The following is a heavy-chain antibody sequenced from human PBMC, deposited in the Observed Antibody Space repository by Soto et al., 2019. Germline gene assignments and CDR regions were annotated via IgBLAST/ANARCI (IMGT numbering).Heavy chain of an antibody. CDR3: AKEWGDYGDYVIGFDP. CDR2: ISSSGGST. D-gene: IGHD4-17*01. CDR1: GFTFSSYS. Sequence: EVQLVESGGGLVKPGGSLRLSCAASGFTFSSYSMNWVRQAPGKGLEWVSSISSSGGSTYYADSVKGRFTISRDNSKNTLYLQMNSLRAEDTAVYYCAKEWGDYGDYVIGFDPWGQGTLVTVSS. V-gene: IGHV3-23*04. J-gene: IGHJ5*02.